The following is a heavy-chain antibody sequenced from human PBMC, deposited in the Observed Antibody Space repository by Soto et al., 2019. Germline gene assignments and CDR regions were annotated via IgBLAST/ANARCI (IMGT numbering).Heavy chain of an antibody. V-gene: IGHV4-4*07. CDR2: SYPSGST. J-gene: IGHJ3*01. CDR3: PRDEYSSPRGAFDR. D-gene: IGHD6-19*01. CDR1: GDSVTSFY. Sequence: QVQVQESGPGLVKPSETLSLTCTVSGDSVTSFYWNWIRQPAGQGLEWIVRSYPSGSTIYNPSLDNRFTLSVDRSRDQFSLTYNFVTAADRALYYCPRDEYSSPRGAFDRWGQGTLVTVSS.